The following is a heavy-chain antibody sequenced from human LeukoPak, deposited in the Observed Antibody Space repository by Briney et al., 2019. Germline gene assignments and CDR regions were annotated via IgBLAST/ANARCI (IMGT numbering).Heavy chain of an antibody. CDR2: ISSSSSYI. CDR1: GFTFSSYS. CDR3: ARDRIVLMVYAMPMDV. Sequence: GGSLRLSCAASGFTFSSYSMNWVRQAPGKGLEWVSSISSSSSYIYYADSVKSRFTISRDNAKNSLYLQMNSLRAEDTAVYYCARDRIVLMVYAMPMDVWGQGTTVTVSS. J-gene: IGHJ6*02. V-gene: IGHV3-21*01. D-gene: IGHD2-8*01.